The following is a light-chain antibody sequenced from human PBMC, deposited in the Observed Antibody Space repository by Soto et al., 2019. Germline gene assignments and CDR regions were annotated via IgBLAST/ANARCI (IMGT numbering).Light chain of an antibody. J-gene: IGKJ4*01. CDR2: GAS. CDR3: QQYGNSIT. Sequence: IVLTQSPGTLSLSPGERATLSCRATQSVSSSFLAWYQQRPGQAPRLLIFGASNRATGIPDRFSGSGSGTDFSLTISRLDPEDCAVYYCQQYGNSITFGGGTKVDIK. CDR1: QSVSSSF. V-gene: IGKV3-20*01.